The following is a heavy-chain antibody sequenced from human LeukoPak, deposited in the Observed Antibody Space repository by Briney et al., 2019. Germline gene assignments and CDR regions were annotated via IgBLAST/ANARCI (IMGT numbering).Heavy chain of an antibody. D-gene: IGHD1-20*01. Sequence: GSSVKVSCKASGGTFSSYAISWVRQAPGQGLEWMGGIIPIFGTANYAQKFQGRVTITADESTSTAYMELSSLRSEDTAVYYCAREPWTTEGQINWNDDYWGQGTLVTVSS. V-gene: IGHV1-69*01. J-gene: IGHJ4*02. CDR1: GGTFSSYA. CDR3: AREPWTTEGQINWNDDY. CDR2: IIPIFGTA.